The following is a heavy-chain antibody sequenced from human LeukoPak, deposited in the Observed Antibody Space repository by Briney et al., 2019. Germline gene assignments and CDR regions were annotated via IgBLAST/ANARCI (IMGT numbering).Heavy chain of an antibody. CDR3: AKVRVAVAGDSYFDY. CDR2: ISYDGSNK. Sequence: GGSLRLSCAASGFTFSSYGMHWVRQAPGKGLEWVAVISYDGSNKYYADSVKGRFTISRDNSKNTLYLQMNSLRAEDTAVYYCAKVRVAVAGDSYFDYWGQGTLVTVSS. V-gene: IGHV3-30*18. J-gene: IGHJ4*02. D-gene: IGHD6-19*01. CDR1: GFTFSSYG.